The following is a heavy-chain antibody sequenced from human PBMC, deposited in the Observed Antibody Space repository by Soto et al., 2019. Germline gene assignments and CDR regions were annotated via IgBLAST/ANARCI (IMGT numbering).Heavy chain of an antibody. Sequence: GASVKVSCKASGYTFSSYAMHWVRQAPGQRLEWMGWINAGNGNTKYSQKFQGRVAITRDTSASTAYMELSSLRSEDTAVYYCARGPLPLQAGTTLYWFDPWGQGTLVTVSS. V-gene: IGHV1-3*01. CDR1: GYTFSSYA. J-gene: IGHJ5*02. CDR3: ARGPLPLQAGTTLYWFDP. D-gene: IGHD1-1*01. CDR2: INAGNGNT.